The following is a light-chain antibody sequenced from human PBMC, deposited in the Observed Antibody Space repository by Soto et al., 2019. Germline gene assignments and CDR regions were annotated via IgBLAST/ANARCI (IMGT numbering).Light chain of an antibody. CDR2: HDD. CDR1: SSNIGNNE. CDR3: ASWDDRLNGYV. J-gene: IGLJ1*01. V-gene: IGLV1-36*01. Sequence: QSVLTQPPSVSEAPRQRVTISCSGSSSNIGNNEVNWYQLLPGKAPKVLMYHDDLLPSGVSDRFSGSKSGTSASLAISGLQSEDEADYYCASWDDRLNGYVFGTGNKGTVL.